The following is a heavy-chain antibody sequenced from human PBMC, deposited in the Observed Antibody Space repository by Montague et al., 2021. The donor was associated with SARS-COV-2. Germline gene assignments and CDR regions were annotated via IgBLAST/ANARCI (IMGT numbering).Heavy chain of an antibody. CDR3: AIDGGGTTNWYYFDK. V-gene: IGHV3-30-3*02. Sequence: SLRLSCAASDFTFTSYVMHWVRQAPGKGLEWVAVISTDGTTKYYAGSVKGRFSISRDNSKNTLYLQMNSLRPEDTAVYFCAIDGGGTTNWYYFDKWGQGTQVTVSS. D-gene: IGHD1-14*01. J-gene: IGHJ4*02. CDR1: DFTFTSYV. CDR2: ISTDGTTK.